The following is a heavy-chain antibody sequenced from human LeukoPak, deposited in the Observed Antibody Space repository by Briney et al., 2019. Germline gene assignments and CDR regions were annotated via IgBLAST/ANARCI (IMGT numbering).Heavy chain of an antibody. J-gene: IGHJ4*02. V-gene: IGHV1-8*01. CDR3: ARGSDTMVRGASSAFDY. CDR1: GYTFTSYD. D-gene: IGHD3-10*01. CDR2: MNPNSGNT. Sequence: ASVKVSCKASGYTFTSYDINWVRQATGQGLEWMGWMNPNSGNTGYAQKFQGRVTMTRNTSISTAHMELSRLRSDDTAVYYCARGSDTMVRGASSAFDYWGQGTLVTVSS.